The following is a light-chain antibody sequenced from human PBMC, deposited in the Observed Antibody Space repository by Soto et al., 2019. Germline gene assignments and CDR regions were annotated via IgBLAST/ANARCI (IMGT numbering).Light chain of an antibody. J-gene: IGKJ3*01. CDR3: QQANSFPLT. Sequence: IQITQTSSSVSTSVGDRITITCRASQSIGSWLGWYQQKPGKAPKLLIYAAASLQSGVPSRFSATFSGTEFTLTISSLQPEDLATYFCQQANSFPLTLGPGTKVDIK. CDR2: AAA. V-gene: IGKV1-12*01. CDR1: QSIGSW.